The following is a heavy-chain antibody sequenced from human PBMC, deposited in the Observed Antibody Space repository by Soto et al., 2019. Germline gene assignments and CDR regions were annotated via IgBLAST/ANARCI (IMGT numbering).Heavy chain of an antibody. CDR1: GFTFSSYA. J-gene: IGHJ4*02. V-gene: IGHV3-30*04. CDR2: ISYDGSNK. Sequence: GGSLRLSCAASGFTFSSYAMHWVRQAPGKGLEWVAVISYDGSNKYYADSVKGRFTISRDNSKNTLYLQMNSLRAEDTAVYYCARDKYSSSWYYFDYWGQGTLVTVSS. D-gene: IGHD6-13*01. CDR3: ARDKYSSSWYYFDY.